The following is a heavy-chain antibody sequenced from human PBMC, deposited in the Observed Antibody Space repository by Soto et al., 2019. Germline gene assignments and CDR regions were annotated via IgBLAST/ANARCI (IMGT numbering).Heavy chain of an antibody. CDR3: VRDGTKNLRDRFEP. CDR1: GASLSRYY. J-gene: IGHJ5*02. Sequence: SETLSLTCNVSGASLSRYYWSWIRQPPGKGLEWIGRIYATGDTDYNPSLKSRISMSVDMSKKQFSLTLRSVTAADTAIYYCVRDGTKNLRDRFEPWGRGILVTVAS. CDR2: IYATGDT. V-gene: IGHV4-4*07. D-gene: IGHD1-26*01.